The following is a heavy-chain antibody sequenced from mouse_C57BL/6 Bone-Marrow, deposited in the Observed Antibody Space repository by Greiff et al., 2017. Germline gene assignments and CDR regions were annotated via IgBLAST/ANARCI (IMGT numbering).Heavy chain of an antibody. D-gene: IGHD1-1*01. CDR1: GFNIKDDY. CDR2: IDPENGDT. V-gene: IGHV14-4*01. J-gene: IGHJ4*01. CDR3: TFTVFYYAMDY. Sequence: VHVKQPGAELVRPGAPVKLSCTASGFNIKDDYTHWVKQRPEQGLEWIGWIDPENGDTEYASKFQGKATITADKSSSTAYLQLSSLTSEDTAVYYCTFTVFYYAMDYRGQGTSVTVSS.